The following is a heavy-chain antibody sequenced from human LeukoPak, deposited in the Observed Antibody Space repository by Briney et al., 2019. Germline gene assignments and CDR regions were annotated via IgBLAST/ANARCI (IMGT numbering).Heavy chain of an antibody. D-gene: IGHD5-24*01. CDR1: GYNFEILG. CDR2: ISAYEGNT. Sequence: ASVKVSCKASGYNFEILGISWVRQAPGQGLEWMGWISAYEGNTNYAQKFEDRVTMTTDTSTNTAYMDLRNLTSDDTAVYYCARTLGGYTVDRATGFDFWGRGTLVTVSS. J-gene: IGHJ2*01. CDR3: ARTLGGYTVDRATGFDF. V-gene: IGHV1-18*01.